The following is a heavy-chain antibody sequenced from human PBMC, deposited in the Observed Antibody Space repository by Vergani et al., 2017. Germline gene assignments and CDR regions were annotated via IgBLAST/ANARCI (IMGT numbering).Heavy chain of an antibody. V-gene: IGHV1-69*04. CDR2: IIPILGIA. CDR1: GGTFSSYA. Sequence: QVQLVQSGAEVKKPGSSVKVSCKASGGTFSSYAISWVRQAPGPGLEWMGRIIPILGIANYAQKFQGRVTVTADKSTSTAYMELSSLRSEDTAVYYCARQRITMVRGVINDYYYMDVWGKGTTVTVSS. D-gene: IGHD3-10*01. J-gene: IGHJ6*03. CDR3: ARQRITMVRGVINDYYYMDV.